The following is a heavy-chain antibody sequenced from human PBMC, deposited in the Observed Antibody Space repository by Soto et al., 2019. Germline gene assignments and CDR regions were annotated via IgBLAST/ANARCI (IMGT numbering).Heavy chain of an antibody. CDR1: GFTFSSYA. D-gene: IGHD3-3*01. CDR3: AKGVREYDFWSGYYRNYYYGMDV. J-gene: IGHJ6*02. CDR2: ISYDGSNK. V-gene: IGHV3-30-3*01. Sequence: QVQLVESGGGVVQPGRSLRLSCAASGFTFSSYAMHWVRQAPGKGLEWVAVISYDGSNKYYADSVKGRFTISRDNSKNTLYLQMNSLRAEDTAVYYCAKGVREYDFWSGYYRNYYYGMDVWGQGTTVTVSS.